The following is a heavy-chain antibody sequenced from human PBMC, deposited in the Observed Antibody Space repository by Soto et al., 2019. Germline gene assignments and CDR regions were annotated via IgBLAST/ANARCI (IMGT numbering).Heavy chain of an antibody. CDR3: AGDPDSHYNDSHASSYP. CDR2: IIPIIGLI. J-gene: IGHJ5*02. CDR1: GGTFSNYI. V-gene: IGHV1-69*08. D-gene: IGHD4-4*01. Sequence: QVQLVQSGAEVKKPGSSVKVSCKASGGTFSNYIITWVRQAPGQGLEWMGRIIPIIGLINYAQKFQGRVTISADKCTCTAYMELTGLTSDDTAVYYCAGDPDSHYNDSHASSYPWGQGTLVTVSS.